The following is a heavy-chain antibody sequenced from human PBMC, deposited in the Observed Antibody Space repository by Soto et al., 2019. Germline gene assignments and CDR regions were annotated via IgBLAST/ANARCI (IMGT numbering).Heavy chain of an antibody. CDR3: ARVSRTMVRGVITTTYYYYYYMDV. Sequence: EVQLVESGGGLVQPGGSLRLSCAASGFTVSSNYTSWVRQAPGKGLEWVSVIYSGGSTYYADSVKGRFTISRDNSKNTLYLQMNSLRAEDTAVYYCARVSRTMVRGVITTTYYYYYYMDVWGKGTTVTVSS. CDR1: GFTVSSNY. CDR2: IYSGGST. V-gene: IGHV3-66*01. D-gene: IGHD3-10*01. J-gene: IGHJ6*03.